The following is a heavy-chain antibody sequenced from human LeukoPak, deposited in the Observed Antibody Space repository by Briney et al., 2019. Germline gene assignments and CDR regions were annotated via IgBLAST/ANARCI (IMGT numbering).Heavy chain of an antibody. CDR3: TTDVEYQLLWGFRDY. V-gene: IGHV3-15*01. J-gene: IGHJ4*02. CDR1: GFTFSNAW. D-gene: IGHD2-2*01. CDR2: IKSKTDGGTT. Sequence: GGSLRLSCAASGFTFSNAWMSWVRQAPGKGLEWVGRIKSKTDGGTTDYAAPVKGRFTISRDDSKNTLYLQMNSLKTEDTAVYYCTTDVEYQLLWGFRDYWGQGTLVTVSS.